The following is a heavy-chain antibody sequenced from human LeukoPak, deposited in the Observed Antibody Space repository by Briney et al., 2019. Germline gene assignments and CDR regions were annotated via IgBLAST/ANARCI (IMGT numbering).Heavy chain of an antibody. J-gene: IGHJ5*02. V-gene: IGHV1-69*13. Sequence: ASVKLSCKPSGGIFSSYAVSWVRQAPGQGLEWMGGIIPIFGTANYAQKFQGRVTITADESTSTAYMELSSLRSEDTAVYYCAGGYYLNWFDPWGQGTLVTVSS. CDR2: IIPIFGTA. CDR1: GGIFSSYA. CDR3: AGGYYLNWFDP. D-gene: IGHD3-10*01.